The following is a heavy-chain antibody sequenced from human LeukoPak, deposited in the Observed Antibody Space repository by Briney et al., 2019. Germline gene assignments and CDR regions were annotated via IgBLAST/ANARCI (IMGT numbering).Heavy chain of an antibody. J-gene: IGHJ5*02. CDR1: GGSISSSNW. D-gene: IGHD6-19*01. V-gene: IGHV4-4*02. CDR3: ARDDPLDKISSGWGP. CDR2: IYHSGST. Sequence: SGTLCLTCAVSGGSISSSNWWSWVRQPPGKGLEWIGEIYHSGSTNYNASLKSRVTISVDKSKNQFSLKLTSVTAADTAVYYCARDDPLDKISSGWGPWGQGTQVTVSS.